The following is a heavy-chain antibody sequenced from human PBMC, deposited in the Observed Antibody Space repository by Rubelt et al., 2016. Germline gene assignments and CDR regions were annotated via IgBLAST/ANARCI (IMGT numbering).Heavy chain of an antibody. CDR2: IYYSGST. CDR3: ARLGWLRTFPFDY. D-gene: IGHD5-12*01. V-gene: IGHV4-39*01. CDR1: GGSISSSSYY. Sequence: QLQLQESGPGLVKPSETLSLTCTVSGGSISSSSYYWGWIRQPPGKGLEWIGSIYYSGSTYYNPSLKSRVTISVDTSKNQFSLKLSSVTAADTAVYYCARLGWLRTFPFDYWGQGTLVTVSS. J-gene: IGHJ4*02.